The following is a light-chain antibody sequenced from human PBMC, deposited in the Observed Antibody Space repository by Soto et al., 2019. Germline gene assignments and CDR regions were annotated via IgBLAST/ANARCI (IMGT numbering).Light chain of an antibody. Sequence: EIVITQSPATLSVSPGGRATLSCRASQSISDTLAWYQQKPGQAPRLLIHGASTRATGFPARFSGSGSGTDFTLTIRRLEPEDFAVYYCQHYGFSLITFGQGTRLEI. CDR3: QHYGFSLIT. V-gene: IGKV3-15*01. CDR1: QSISDT. J-gene: IGKJ5*01. CDR2: GAS.